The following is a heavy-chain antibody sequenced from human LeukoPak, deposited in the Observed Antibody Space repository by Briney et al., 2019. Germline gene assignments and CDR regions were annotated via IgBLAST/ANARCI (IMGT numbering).Heavy chain of an antibody. J-gene: IGHJ4*02. V-gene: IGHV1-18*01. CDR2: ISAYSGDT. CDR1: GYTLTSYG. Sequence: GASVKVSCKASGYTLTSYGITWVRQAPGQGLEWMGWISAYSGDTNYAQKFQGRVTMTTDTSTSTAYMELRSLRSDDTAVYYCARDVPIVVVPAAGDDYWGQGTLVTVSS. CDR3: ARDVPIVVVPAAGDDY. D-gene: IGHD2-2*01.